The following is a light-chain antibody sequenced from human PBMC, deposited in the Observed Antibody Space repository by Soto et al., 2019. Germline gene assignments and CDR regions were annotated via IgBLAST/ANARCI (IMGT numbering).Light chain of an antibody. Sequence: QSVLTQPPSVSAAPGQKVTISCSGSSSNIGNNYVSWYQQLPGTAPKLLIYDNNKRPSGIPDRFSGSKSGTSATLGITGLQTGDDVYYYCGTWDSSLSSFYVFGTGTNVTVL. V-gene: IGLV1-51*01. CDR3: GTWDSSLSSFYV. J-gene: IGLJ1*01. CDR1: SSNIGNNY. CDR2: DNN.